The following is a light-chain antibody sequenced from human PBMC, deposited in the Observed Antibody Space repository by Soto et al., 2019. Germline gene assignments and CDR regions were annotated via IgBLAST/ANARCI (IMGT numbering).Light chain of an antibody. CDR1: QTVRNNY. Sequence: EFVLTQSPGTLSLSPGERATLSCRASQTVRNNYLAWYQQKPGQAPRLLIYDASSRATGIPDRFSGGGSGTDFTLTISRLEPEDFAVYYCHEYNTWPWTFGQGTKVDIK. V-gene: IGKV3-20*01. CDR3: HEYNTWPWT. CDR2: DAS. J-gene: IGKJ1*01.